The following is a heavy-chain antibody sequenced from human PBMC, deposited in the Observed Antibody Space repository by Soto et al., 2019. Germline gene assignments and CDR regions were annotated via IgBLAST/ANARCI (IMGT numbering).Heavy chain of an antibody. Sequence: SETLSLTCTVSRASISSGTNYWAWIRQPPGKGLEWIANIYYSGSTFYNPSLKSRVTISLDTSKNQFSLKLRSVTAADTAVYYCARHEAGWYFDSWGQGTLVTVSS. J-gene: IGHJ4*02. CDR1: RASISSGTNY. CDR3: ARHEAGWYFDS. CDR2: IYYSGST. V-gene: IGHV4-39*01. D-gene: IGHD6-25*01.